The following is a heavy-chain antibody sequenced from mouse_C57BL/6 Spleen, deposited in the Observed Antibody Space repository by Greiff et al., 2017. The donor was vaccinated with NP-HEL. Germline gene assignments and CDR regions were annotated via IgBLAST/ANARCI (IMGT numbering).Heavy chain of an antibody. CDR1: GYTFTSSW. J-gene: IGHJ4*01. Sequence: EVQLQESGTVLARPGASVKMSCKTSGYTFTSSWMHWVKQRPGQGLEWIGAIYPGNSDTSSNQKFKGKAKLTAVTSASTAYMELSSLTNEDSAVYYCTRWGTTVVTYYYAMDYWGQGTSVTVSS. CDR2: IYPGNSDT. V-gene: IGHV1-5*01. CDR3: TRWGTTVVTYYYAMDY. D-gene: IGHD1-1*01.